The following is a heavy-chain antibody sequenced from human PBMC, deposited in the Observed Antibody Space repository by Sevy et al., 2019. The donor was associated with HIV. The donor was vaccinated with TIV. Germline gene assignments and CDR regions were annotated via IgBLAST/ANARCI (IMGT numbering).Heavy chain of an antibody. CDR1: GFTFSGSA. V-gene: IGHV3-73*01. D-gene: IGHD3-22*01. Sequence: GGSLRLSCAASGFTFSGSAMHWVRQASGKGLEWVGRIRSKANSYATAYAASVKGRFTSSRDNSKNTAYLQMNSLKTKDTAVYYCTRHDRYYYDSSGYSDDAFDIWGQGTMVTVSS. CDR2: IRSKANSYAT. CDR3: TRHDRYYYDSSGYSDDAFDI. J-gene: IGHJ3*02.